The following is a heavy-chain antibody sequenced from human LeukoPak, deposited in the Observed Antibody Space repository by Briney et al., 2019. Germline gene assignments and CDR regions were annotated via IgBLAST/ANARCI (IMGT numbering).Heavy chain of an antibody. CDR1: GFTFSSYA. V-gene: IGHV3-30-3*01. Sequence: GRSLRHSCAASGFTFSSYAMHWVRQAPGKGLEWVAVISYDGSNKYYADSVKGRFTISRDNSKNTLYLQMNSLRAEDTAVYYCAKALPSMIVVVPDAFDIWGQGTMVTVSS. D-gene: IGHD3-22*01. J-gene: IGHJ3*02. CDR3: AKALPSMIVVVPDAFDI. CDR2: ISYDGSNK.